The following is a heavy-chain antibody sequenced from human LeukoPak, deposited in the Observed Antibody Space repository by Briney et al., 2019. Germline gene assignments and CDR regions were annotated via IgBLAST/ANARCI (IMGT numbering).Heavy chain of an antibody. CDR2: IYHSGST. CDR1: GYFISSGYY. CDR3: ARKYSGSYIRFYWFDP. D-gene: IGHD1-26*01. V-gene: IGHV4-38-2*02. Sequence: SETLSLTCTVSGYFISSGYYWGWIRQSRGKGLEWIGSIYHSGSTYYNPSLKSRVTISVDTSKNQFSLKLSSVTAADTAVYYCARKYSGSYIRFYWFDPWGQGTLVTVSS. J-gene: IGHJ5*02.